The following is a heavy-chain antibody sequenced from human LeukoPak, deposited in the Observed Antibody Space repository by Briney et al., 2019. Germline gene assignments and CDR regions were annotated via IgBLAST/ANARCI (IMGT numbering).Heavy chain of an antibody. CDR1: GFTFSNYW. V-gene: IGHV3-74*01. J-gene: IGHJ4*02. D-gene: IGHD6-13*01. CDR2: GNSDGSST. CDR3: VRQYRIAAPDDY. Sequence: GRTLRLSCAASGFTFSNYWMHWVRQAPGKGLVWVWLGNSDGSSTSYEDSVKGRFTITRENAKNTLYVQKNSLRDEDTAVEYCVRQYRIAAPDDYWGQGTLVTVSS.